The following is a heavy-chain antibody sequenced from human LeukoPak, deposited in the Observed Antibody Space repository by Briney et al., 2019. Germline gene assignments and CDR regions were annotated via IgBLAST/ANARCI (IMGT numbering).Heavy chain of an antibody. CDR1: GYTLTELS. CDR3: ARDPRAGSYYAEVGNWFDP. CDR2: INPSGGST. V-gene: IGHV1-46*01. D-gene: IGHD1-26*01. Sequence: SVKVSCQVSGYTLTELSMHWVRQAPGQGLEWMGIINPSGGSTSYAQKFQGRVTMTRDTSTSTVYMELSSLRSEDTAVYYCARDPRAGSYYAEVGNWFDPWGQGTLVTVSS. J-gene: IGHJ5*02.